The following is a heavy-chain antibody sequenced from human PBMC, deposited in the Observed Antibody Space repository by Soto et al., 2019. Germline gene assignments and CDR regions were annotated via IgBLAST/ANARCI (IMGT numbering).Heavy chain of an antibody. J-gene: IGHJ4*02. Sequence: GGSLRLSCAVSGLIFSDYYFSWIRQAPGKGLEWISYISTSGNTIYYADSVKGRFTVSRDNAKNSLYLQMSSLRAEDAAVYYWAGMTIVPLYFDYWGQGAQVTVSS. CDR1: GLIFSDYY. V-gene: IGHV3-11*01. D-gene: IGHD4-4*01. CDR3: AGMTIVPLYFDY. CDR2: ISTSGNTI.